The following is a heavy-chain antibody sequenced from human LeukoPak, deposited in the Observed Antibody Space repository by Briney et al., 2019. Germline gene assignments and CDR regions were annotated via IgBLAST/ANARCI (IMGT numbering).Heavy chain of an antibody. V-gene: IGHV3-23*01. Sequence: GGSLRLSCAASGFTFSSYGMSWVRQAPGKGLEWVSAISGSGGSTYYADSVKGRLTISRDNSKNTLYLQMNSLRAEDTAVYYCAKDLRSGSYYSYFDYWGQGTLLTVSS. D-gene: IGHD1-26*01. CDR2: ISGSGGST. CDR1: GFTFSSYG. CDR3: AKDLRSGSYYSYFDY. J-gene: IGHJ4*02.